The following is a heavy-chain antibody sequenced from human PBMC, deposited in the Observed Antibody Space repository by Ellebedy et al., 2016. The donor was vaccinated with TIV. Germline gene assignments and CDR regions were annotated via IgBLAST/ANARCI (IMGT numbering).Heavy chain of an antibody. CDR3: ARVRPINLLYSSSSYWFGP. D-gene: IGHD6-6*01. CDR1: GGSFSGYS. Sequence: SETLSLTXAVYGGSFSGYSWSWLRQPPGRGLEWIGEISHNGNTNYKPSLKSRVTISVDTSRNQFTLNLTSVTAADTAVYYCARVRPINLLYSSSSYWFGPWGQGTLVTVSS. CDR2: ISHNGNT. J-gene: IGHJ5*02. V-gene: IGHV4-34*01.